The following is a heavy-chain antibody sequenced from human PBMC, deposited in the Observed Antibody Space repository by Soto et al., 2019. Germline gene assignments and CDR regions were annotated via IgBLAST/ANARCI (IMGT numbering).Heavy chain of an antibody. V-gene: IGHV3-30-3*01. CDR2: ISYDGSNK. Sequence: PGGSLRLSCAASGFTFSSYAMHGVRQAPGKGLEWVAVISYDGSNKYYADSVKGRFTVSRDNSKNTLYLQMNSLRAEDTAVYYCAGERGYSYGFYYWGQGTLVTVS. CDR3: AGERGYSYGFYY. D-gene: IGHD5-18*01. J-gene: IGHJ4*02. CDR1: GFTFSSYA.